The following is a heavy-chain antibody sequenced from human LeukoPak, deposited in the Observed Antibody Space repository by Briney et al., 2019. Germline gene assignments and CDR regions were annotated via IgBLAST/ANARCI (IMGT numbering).Heavy chain of an antibody. Sequence: SETLSLTCTVSGGSLSSYYWSWLRQPPGKGLEWIGYIYYSGSTNYNPSLKSRVTISVDTSKNQFSLKLSSVTAADTAVYYCARATWLPVGLYYYDSSGYYYYFDYWGQGTLVTVSS. V-gene: IGHV4-59*01. J-gene: IGHJ4*02. D-gene: IGHD3-22*01. CDR1: GGSLSSYY. CDR3: ARATWLPVGLYYYDSSGYYYYFDY. CDR2: IYYSGST.